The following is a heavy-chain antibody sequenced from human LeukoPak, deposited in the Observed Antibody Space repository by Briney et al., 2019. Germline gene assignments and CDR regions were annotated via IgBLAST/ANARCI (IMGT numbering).Heavy chain of an antibody. CDR3: AKLDRATAAYYYYYMDV. D-gene: IGHD5-18*01. CDR2: ISGSGGST. J-gene: IGHJ6*03. Sequence: GGSLRLSCAASGFTFSSYAMSWVRQAPGKGLEWVSAISGSGGSTYYADSVKGRFTISRDNSKNTLYLQMNSLRAEDTAVYYCAKLDRATAAYYYYYMDVWGKGTTVTVSS. V-gene: IGHV3-23*01. CDR1: GFTFSSYA.